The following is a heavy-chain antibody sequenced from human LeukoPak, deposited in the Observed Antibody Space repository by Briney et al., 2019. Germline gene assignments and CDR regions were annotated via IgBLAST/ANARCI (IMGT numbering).Heavy chain of an antibody. J-gene: IGHJ6*04. CDR1: GFTFSSYS. Sequence: GGSLRLSCAASGFTFSSYSMNWVRQAPGKGLEWVSSISSSSSYIYYADSVKGRLTISRDNAKNSLYLQMNSLRAEDTAVYYCAREVVVVVAATPYYYYYGMDVWGKGTTVAVSS. D-gene: IGHD2-15*01. V-gene: IGHV3-21*01. CDR3: AREVVVVVAATPYYYYYGMDV. CDR2: ISSSSSYI.